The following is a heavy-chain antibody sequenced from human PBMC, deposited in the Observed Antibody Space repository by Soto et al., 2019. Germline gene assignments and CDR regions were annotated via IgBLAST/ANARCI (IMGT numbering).Heavy chain of an antibody. J-gene: IGHJ4*02. CDR2: IYWDDDK. V-gene: IGHV2-5*02. CDR3: AHIDPEIVTVGGHGGFDY. CDR1: GFSLTSGVG. Sequence: QITLKESGPTLVRPPQTLTLTCTFSGFSLTSGVGVGWIRQPPGKALEWLALIYWDDDKRYSPSLKNRLTITQXPXXXQXXLTMPNVGPVDTATYFCAHIDPEIVTVGGHGGFDYWGQGTLVTVSS. D-gene: IGHD5-12*01.